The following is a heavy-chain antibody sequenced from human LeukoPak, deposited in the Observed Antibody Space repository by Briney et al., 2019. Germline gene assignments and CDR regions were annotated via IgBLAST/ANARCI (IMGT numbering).Heavy chain of an antibody. J-gene: IGHJ4*02. Sequence: GGSLRLSCAASGFTFSSYGMHWVRQAPGKGLEWVAFIRYDGSNKYYADSVKGRFTISRDNSKNTLYLQMNSLRAEDTAVYYCAKEPSAAGLALDYWGQGTLATVSS. CDR3: AKEPSAAGLALDY. D-gene: IGHD6-13*01. CDR2: IRYDGSNK. V-gene: IGHV3-30*02. CDR1: GFTFSSYG.